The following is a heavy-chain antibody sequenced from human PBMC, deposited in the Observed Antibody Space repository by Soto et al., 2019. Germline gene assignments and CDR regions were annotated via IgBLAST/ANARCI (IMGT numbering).Heavy chain of an antibody. Sequence: NPSETLSLTCIVSGGSISNSRYYWGWIRQLPGKGLEWIGSIYHSGTTYYNPSLNSRVTISVDTSKNQFSLKLSSLTAADTAVYYCASSLSGSGSYYNLGYWGRGTLVTVSS. CDR1: GGSISNSRYY. V-gene: IGHV4-39*01. J-gene: IGHJ4*02. CDR2: IYHSGTT. D-gene: IGHD3-10*01. CDR3: ASSLSGSGSYYNLGY.